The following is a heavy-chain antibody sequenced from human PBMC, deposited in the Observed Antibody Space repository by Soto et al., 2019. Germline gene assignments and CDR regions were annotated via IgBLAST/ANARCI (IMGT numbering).Heavy chain of an antibody. CDR2: ISYDGSNK. D-gene: IGHD2-2*01. Sequence: PGGSLRLSCAASGFTFSSYAMHWVRQAPGKGLEWVAVISYDGSNKYYADSVKGRFTISRDNSKNTLYLQMNSLRAEDTAVYYCAREYCSXTXXXXXXDPWGQGTLVTXXS. CDR1: GFTFSSYA. V-gene: IGHV3-30-3*01. J-gene: IGHJ5*02. CDR3: AREYCSXTXXXXXXDP.